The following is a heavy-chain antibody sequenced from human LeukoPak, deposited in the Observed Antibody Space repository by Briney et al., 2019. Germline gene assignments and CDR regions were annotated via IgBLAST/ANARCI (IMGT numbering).Heavy chain of an antibody. J-gene: IGHJ6*02. Sequence: PSETLSLTCSVSGVSISSYYWSWLRQPPGKGLVWLGYIYYSGSTNYNPSLKSRVTISVDTSKNQFSMKLSSVTAADTAVYYCARLKAVAGYYYYYGMDVWGQGTTVTVSS. D-gene: IGHD6-19*01. CDR2: IYYSGST. V-gene: IGHV4-59*08. CDR3: ARLKAVAGYYYYYGMDV. CDR1: GVSISSYY.